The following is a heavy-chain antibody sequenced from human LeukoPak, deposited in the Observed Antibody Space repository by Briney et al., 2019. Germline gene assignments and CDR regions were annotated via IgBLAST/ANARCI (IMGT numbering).Heavy chain of an antibody. J-gene: IGHJ4*02. CDR2: ISGSGGST. CDR1: GFTFSSYA. Sequence: GGSLRLSCAAYGFTFSSYAMSWVRQAPGKGLEWVSAISGSGGSTYYADSVKGRFTISRDNSKNTLYLQMNSLRAEDTAVYYCAKDHSSGWSPIGDYWGQGTLVTVSS. D-gene: IGHD6-19*01. V-gene: IGHV3-23*01. CDR3: AKDHSSGWSPIGDY.